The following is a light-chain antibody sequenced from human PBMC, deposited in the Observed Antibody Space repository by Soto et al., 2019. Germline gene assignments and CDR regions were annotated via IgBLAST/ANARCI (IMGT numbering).Light chain of an antibody. Sequence: DIQMTQSPSTLSASFGDRVTITCRASQSIRGWLAWYQQKPGQAPKLLIYEASVLQNGVPSRFSGSGSGTEFTLAISSLQLDDFATYYCQEHNSYSPTFGPVTKVDIK. CDR3: QEHNSYSPT. CDR2: EAS. CDR1: QSIRGW. V-gene: IGKV1-5*03. J-gene: IGKJ1*01.